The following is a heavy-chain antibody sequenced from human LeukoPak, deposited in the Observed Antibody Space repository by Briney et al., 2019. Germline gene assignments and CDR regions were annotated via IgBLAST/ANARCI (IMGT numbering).Heavy chain of an antibody. CDR2: MKEDGGEK. V-gene: IGHV3-7*01. CDR3: ARVRTEWYIDL. CDR1: GFIFSPYW. Sequence: LSGGSLRLSCAASGFIFSPYWVTWARQAPGMGLEWVANMKEDGGEKFYVDSVRGRFTISRDNAKNSVYLQMNSLRVEDTGVYYCARVRTEWYIDLWGRGTLVTVST. D-gene: IGHD2-8*02. J-gene: IGHJ2*01.